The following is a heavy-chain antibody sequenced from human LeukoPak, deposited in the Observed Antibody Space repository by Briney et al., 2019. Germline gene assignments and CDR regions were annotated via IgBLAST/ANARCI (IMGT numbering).Heavy chain of an antibody. CDR3: TRSILGGSSSWYVY. CDR1: GGTFSSYA. V-gene: IGHV1-69*04. CDR2: IIPILGIA. D-gene: IGHD6-13*01. J-gene: IGHJ4*02. Sequence: SVKVSCKASGGTFSSYAISWVRQAPGQGLEWMGRIIPILGIANYAQKFQGRVTITADKSTSTAYMELSSLRSEDTAVYYCTRSILGGSSSWYVYWGQGTLVAVSS.